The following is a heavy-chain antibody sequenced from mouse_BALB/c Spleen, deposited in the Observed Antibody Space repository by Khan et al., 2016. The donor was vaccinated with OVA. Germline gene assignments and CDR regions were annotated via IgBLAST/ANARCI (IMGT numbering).Heavy chain of an antibody. CDR2: ISPGSGDS. Sequence: VQLQESGAELARPGASVRLSCKASGYTFTDYYINWVKQRTGQGLEWIGEISPGSGDSFYNEKFKGKATLTADKSSSTAYIQLSSLTPAASAVYCCARRNYFGYTFAYWGQGTVVTVSA. D-gene: IGHD1-2*01. J-gene: IGHJ3*01. CDR3: ARRNYFGYTFAY. CDR1: GYTFTDYY. V-gene: IGHV1-77*01.